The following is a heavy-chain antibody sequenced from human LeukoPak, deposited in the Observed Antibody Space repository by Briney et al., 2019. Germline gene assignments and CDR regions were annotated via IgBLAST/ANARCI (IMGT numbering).Heavy chain of an antibody. CDR2: ISYDGSNK. Sequence: PGGSLRLSCAASGFTFSSYAMHWVRQAPGKGLEWVAVISYDGSNKYYADSVKGRFTISRDNSKNTLYLQMNSLRAEDTAVYYCAKDLDSYGSLYYFDYWGQGTLVTVSS. D-gene: IGHD5-18*01. J-gene: IGHJ4*02. CDR1: GFTFSSYA. V-gene: IGHV3-30*04. CDR3: AKDLDSYGSLYYFDY.